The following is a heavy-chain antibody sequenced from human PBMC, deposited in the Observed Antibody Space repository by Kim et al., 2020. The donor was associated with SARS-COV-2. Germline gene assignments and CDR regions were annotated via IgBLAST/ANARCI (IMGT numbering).Heavy chain of an antibody. Sequence: ASVKVSCKASGYTFTSYDINWVRQATGQGLEWMGWMNPNSGNTGYAQKFQGRVTMTRNTSISTAYMELSSLRSEDTAVYYCARSRPYCSSTSCYLWGRKDNWFDPWGQGTLVTVSS. CDR2: MNPNSGNT. CDR1: GYTFTSYD. V-gene: IGHV1-8*01. J-gene: IGHJ5*02. D-gene: IGHD2-2*01. CDR3: ARSRPYCSSTSCYLWGRKDNWFDP.